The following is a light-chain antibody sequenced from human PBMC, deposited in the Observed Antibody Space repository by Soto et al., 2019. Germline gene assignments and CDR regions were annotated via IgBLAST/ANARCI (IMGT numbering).Light chain of an antibody. CDR1: PSLRGIY. J-gene: IGKJ2*01. Sequence: PGERATLSCRTSPSLRGIYLAWYQQQPGQAPRLLIYGASNRATGIPDRFSVSGSGTDFTLTISRLEPEDFAVYYCQQYGTSPPMLTVGQRTKLEI. CDR2: GAS. V-gene: IGKV3-20*01. CDR3: QQYGTSPPMLT.